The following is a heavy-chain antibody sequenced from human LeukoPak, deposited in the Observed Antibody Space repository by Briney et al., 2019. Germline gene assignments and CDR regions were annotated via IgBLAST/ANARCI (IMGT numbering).Heavy chain of an antibody. V-gene: IGHV3-23*01. J-gene: IGHJ6*03. D-gene: IGHD3-10*01. CDR1: GFTFSSYA. CDR2: ISGGGGNT. Sequence: GGSLRLSCAASGFTFSSYAMSWVRQAPGKGLEWVSGISGGGGNTYYADSVKGRFTISRDNSKNTLYLQMNSLRAEDTAVYYFTKAPRWEYGSGSRIYYFYMDVWGKGTTVTVSS. CDR3: TKAPRWEYGSGSRIYYFYMDV.